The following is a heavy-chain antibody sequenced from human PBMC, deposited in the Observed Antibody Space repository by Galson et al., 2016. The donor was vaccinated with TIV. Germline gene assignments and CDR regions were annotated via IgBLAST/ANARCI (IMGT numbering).Heavy chain of an antibody. CDR2: VWYDGSNK. CDR3: AREFRDDYFDS. CDR1: GFTFSSYG. V-gene: IGHV3-33*01. Sequence: SLRLSCAASGFTFSSYGMHWVRLAPGKGLEWLAAVWYDGSNKHYAESVKGRFTISRDNSKNTLYLQMHSLRAEDTAVYYCAREFRDDYFDSWGQGTLVTVSP. J-gene: IGHJ4*02.